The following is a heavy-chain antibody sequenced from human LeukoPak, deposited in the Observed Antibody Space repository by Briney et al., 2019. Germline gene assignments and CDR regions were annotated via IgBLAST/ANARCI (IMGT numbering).Heavy chain of an antibody. J-gene: IGHJ4*02. V-gene: IGHV1-18*04. CDR1: GYTFTSYY. CDR3: ARGLVVPAAMGEFDY. CDR2: INVYNGNT. Sequence: ASVKVSCKASGYTFTSYYIHWVRQAPGQGLEWMGCINVYNGNTNYAQKFQGRITMTRDTSTNTAYMELRSLKSDDTAVYYCARGLVVPAAMGEFDYWGQGTLIAVSS. D-gene: IGHD2-2*01.